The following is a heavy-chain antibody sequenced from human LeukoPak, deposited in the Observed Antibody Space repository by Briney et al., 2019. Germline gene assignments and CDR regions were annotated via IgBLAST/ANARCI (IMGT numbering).Heavy chain of an antibody. CDR3: ARDQMATITPYYFDY. CDR2: ISSSSSYI. CDR1: GFTFSSYS. V-gene: IGHV3-21*01. Sequence: GGSLRLSCAASGFTFSSYSMNWVRQAPGKGLEWVSSISSSSSYIYYADSVKGRFTISRDNAKNSLYLQMNSLRAEDTAVYYCARDQMATITPYYFDYWGQGTLVTVSS. J-gene: IGHJ4*02. D-gene: IGHD5-24*01.